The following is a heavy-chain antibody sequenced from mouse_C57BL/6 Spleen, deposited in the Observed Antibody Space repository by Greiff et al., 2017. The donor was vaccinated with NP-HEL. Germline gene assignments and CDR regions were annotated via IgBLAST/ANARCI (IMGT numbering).Heavy chain of an antibody. CDR2: IDPEDGDT. CDR3: TPHRLRTGFAY. Sequence: EVQLQQSGAELVRPGASVKLSCTASGFNIKDYYMHWVKQRPEQGLEWIGRIDPEDGDTEYAPKFQGKATMTADTSSTTAYLQLSSLTSEDTAVYYCTPHRLRTGFAYWGQGTLVTVSA. J-gene: IGHJ3*01. D-gene: IGHD1-1*01. V-gene: IGHV14-1*01. CDR1: GFNIKDYY.